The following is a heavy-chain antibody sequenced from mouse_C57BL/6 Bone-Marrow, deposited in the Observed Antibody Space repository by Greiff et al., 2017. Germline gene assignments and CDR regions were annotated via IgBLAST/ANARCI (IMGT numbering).Heavy chain of an antibody. J-gene: IGHJ2*01. CDR1: GYTFTSYW. V-gene: IGHV1-64*01. Sequence: QVQLLQPGAELVKPGASVKLSCKASGYTFTSYWMHWVKQRPGQGLEWIGMIHPNSGSTNYQEKFKSKATLTVDKSYSTAYMQINSLTSEDSAVYYCARPLFDFWGKGTTLTVSS. CDR2: IHPNSGST. CDR3: ARPLFDF.